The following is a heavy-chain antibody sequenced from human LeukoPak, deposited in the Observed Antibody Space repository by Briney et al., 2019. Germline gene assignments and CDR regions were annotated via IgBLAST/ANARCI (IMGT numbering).Heavy chain of an antibody. CDR3: ASHSSGYPAEYFQH. Sequence: GGSLRLSCAASGFTFSSYVMHWVRQAPGKGLEWVAIISYDGSNEYYADSVKGRFTISRDNSKNTLYLQMNSLRAADTAVYYCASHSSGYPAEYFQHWGQGTLVTVSS. CDR1: GFTFSSYV. CDR2: ISYDGSNE. V-gene: IGHV3-30*04. D-gene: IGHD3-22*01. J-gene: IGHJ1*01.